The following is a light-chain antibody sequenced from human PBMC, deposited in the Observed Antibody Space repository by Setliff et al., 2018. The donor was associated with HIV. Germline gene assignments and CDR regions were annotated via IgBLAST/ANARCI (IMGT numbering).Light chain of an antibody. Sequence: AVVTQEPSLTVSLGDTVTLTCASNTGPVTKSQYPSWFQQKSGQAPRPLIYDTANRQSWAPARFSGSLLGGKAALILSGAQSEDEADYYCLLSYTATRRVFGAGTKVTVL. CDR2: DTA. V-gene: IGLV7-46*01. CDR1: TGPVTKSQY. J-gene: IGLJ1*01. CDR3: LLSYTATRRV.